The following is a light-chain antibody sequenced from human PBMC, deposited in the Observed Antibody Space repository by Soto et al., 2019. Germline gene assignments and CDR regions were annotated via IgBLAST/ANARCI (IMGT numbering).Light chain of an antibody. CDR3: LSYVDTAYV. CDR1: SSDVGGYNY. CDR2: EVS. Sequence: QSALTQPPSASGSPGQSVTISCAGTSSDVGGYNYVSWYQQYPGKVPKLMIYEVSERPSGVPDRFSGSKSGNTAFLTVSGLQAEDEADYYGLSYVDTAYVFGTGTKLTVL. V-gene: IGLV2-8*01. J-gene: IGLJ1*01.